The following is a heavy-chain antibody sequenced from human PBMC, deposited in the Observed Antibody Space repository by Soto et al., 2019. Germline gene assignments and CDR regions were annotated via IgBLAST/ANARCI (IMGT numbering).Heavy chain of an antibody. CDR3: ARDHPDSSGTYDAFDI. CDR2: IYYSGST. CDR1: GGSISSYY. Sequence: PSETLSLTCTVSGGSISSYYWSWIRQPPGKGLEWIGYIYYSGSTNYNPSLKSRVTISVDTSKNQFSLKLSSVTAADTAVYYCARDHPDSSGTYDAFDIWGQGTMVTVSS. V-gene: IGHV4-59*01. J-gene: IGHJ3*02. D-gene: IGHD3-22*01.